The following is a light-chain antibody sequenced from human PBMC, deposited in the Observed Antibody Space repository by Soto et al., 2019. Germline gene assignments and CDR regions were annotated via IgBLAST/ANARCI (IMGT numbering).Light chain of an antibody. J-gene: IGLJ3*02. CDR2: EVS. CDR3: RSYTSSSTRV. CDR1: SSDVGGYNY. V-gene: IGLV2-14*01. Sequence: QSALTQPASVSGSPGQSITISCTGTSSDVGGYNYVSWYQQHPGKAPKLMIYEVSNRPSGVSNRFSGSKSGNTASLTISGLHSEDEDDYYCRSYTSSSTRVFGGGTKLTVL.